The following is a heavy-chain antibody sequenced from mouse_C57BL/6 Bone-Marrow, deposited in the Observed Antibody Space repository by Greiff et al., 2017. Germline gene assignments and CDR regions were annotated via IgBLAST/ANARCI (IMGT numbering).Heavy chain of an antibody. CDR2: ISYDGSN. J-gene: IGHJ2*01. CDR3: ARGET. Sequence: QLKESGPGLVKPSQSLSLTCSVTGYSITSGYYWNWIRQFPGNKLEWMGYISYDGSNNYNPSLKNRISITRDTSKNQFFLKLNSVTTEDTATYYCARGETWGQGTTLTVSS. V-gene: IGHV3-6*01. CDR1: GYSITSGYY.